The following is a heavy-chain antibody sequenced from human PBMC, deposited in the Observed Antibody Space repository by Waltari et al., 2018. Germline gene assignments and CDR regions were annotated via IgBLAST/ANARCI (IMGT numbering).Heavy chain of an antibody. CDR2: IDYTGSA. CDR1: GGSPTNYY. Sequence: QVHLQESGPGLVKPSETLSLTCTVSGGSPTNYYWSGIRQAPGKGLEWIGYIDYTGSANYSPSLKSRVTISLDTSKNQFSLKLTSVTAADTAVYYCARQARIDGINVWGQGTTVTVSS. J-gene: IGHJ6*02. CDR3: ARQARIDGINV. D-gene: IGHD1-26*01. V-gene: IGHV4-59*08.